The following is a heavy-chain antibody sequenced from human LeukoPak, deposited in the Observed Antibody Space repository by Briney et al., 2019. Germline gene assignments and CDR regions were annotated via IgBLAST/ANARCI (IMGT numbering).Heavy chain of an antibody. V-gene: IGHV4-59*01. D-gene: IGHD3-22*01. CDR2: IHHSGSA. CDR3: ASMYYYDSSATDY. CDR1: GGSISGYY. Sequence: PSETLSLTCTVSGGSISGYYWSWIRQAPGKGLEWIGYIHHSGSANYNPSLKSRVTISVDTSKNQFSLKLSSVIAADTAVYYCASMYYYDSSATDYWGQGTLVTVSS. J-gene: IGHJ4*02.